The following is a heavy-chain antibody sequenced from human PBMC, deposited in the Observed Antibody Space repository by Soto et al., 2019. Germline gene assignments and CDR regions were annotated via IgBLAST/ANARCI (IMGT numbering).Heavy chain of an antibody. CDR2: ISGSGGST. D-gene: IGHD4-17*01. J-gene: IGHJ6*03. CDR1: GFTFSSYA. V-gene: IGHV3-23*01. CDR3: AKAADYGDYSLHYYYYYYMDV. Sequence: GGSLRLSCAASGFTFSSYAMSWVRQAPGKGLEWVSAISGSGGSTYYADSVKGRFTISRDNSKNTLYLQMNSLRAEDTAVYYCAKAADYGDYSLHYYYYYYMDVWGKGTTVTVSS.